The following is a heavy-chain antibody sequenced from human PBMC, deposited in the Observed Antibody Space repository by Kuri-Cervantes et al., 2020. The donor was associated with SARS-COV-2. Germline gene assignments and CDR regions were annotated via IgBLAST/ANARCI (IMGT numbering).Heavy chain of an antibody. V-gene: IGHV3-33*06. CDR2: IWYGGSNK. D-gene: IGHD6-25*01. CDR1: GFTFSSYG. Sequence: GGSLRLSCAASGFTFSSYGMHWVRQAPGKGLEWVAVIWYGGSNKYYADSVKGRFTISRDNSNNNLFLLMSSLRVEDSAVYFCAKAPSRGGSPFYFDYWGQGTLVTVSS. CDR3: AKAPSRGGSPFYFDY. J-gene: IGHJ4*02.